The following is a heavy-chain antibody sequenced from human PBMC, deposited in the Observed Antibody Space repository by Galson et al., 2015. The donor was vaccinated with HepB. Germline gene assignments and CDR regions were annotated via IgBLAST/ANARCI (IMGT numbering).Heavy chain of an antibody. Sequence: SVKVSCKASGGTFSSYAISWVRQAPGQGLEWMGGIIPIFGTANYAQKFQGRVTITADESTSTAYMELSSLRSEDTAVYYCARDRDWGYGGKGGETYWYFDLWGRGTLVTVSS. V-gene: IGHV1-69*13. CDR3: ARDRDWGYGGKGGETYWYFDL. CDR2: IIPIFGTA. D-gene: IGHD4-23*01. J-gene: IGHJ2*01. CDR1: GGTFSSYA.